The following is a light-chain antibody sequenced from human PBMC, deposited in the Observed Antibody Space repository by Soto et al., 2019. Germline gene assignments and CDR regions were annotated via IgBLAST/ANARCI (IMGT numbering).Light chain of an antibody. CDR3: QQYNNWPSWT. CDR1: HSISFN. CDR2: IAS. V-gene: IGKV3-15*01. Sequence: EIVMTQSPAALSVSPGERVTLSCRASHSISFNLAWYQQKPGQAPRLLIYIASTRAAGIPARFSGSGSGTEFTLTISSLQSEDSAIYYCQQYNNWPSWTFGQGTKVDI. J-gene: IGKJ1*01.